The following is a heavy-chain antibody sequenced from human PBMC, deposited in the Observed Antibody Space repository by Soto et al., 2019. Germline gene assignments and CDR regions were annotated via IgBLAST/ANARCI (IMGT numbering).Heavy chain of an antibody. J-gene: IGHJ6*02. D-gene: IGHD4-17*01. CDR1: GFTFSSYG. Sequence: QVQLVESGGGVVQPGRSLRLSCAASGFTFSSYGMHWVRQAPGKGLEWVAVISYDGSNKYYADSVKGRFTISRDNSKNTLYLQMNSLRAEDTAVYYCAKDDPYLYGDYISCYYGMDVWGQGTTVTVSS. V-gene: IGHV3-30*18. CDR2: ISYDGSNK. CDR3: AKDDPYLYGDYISCYYGMDV.